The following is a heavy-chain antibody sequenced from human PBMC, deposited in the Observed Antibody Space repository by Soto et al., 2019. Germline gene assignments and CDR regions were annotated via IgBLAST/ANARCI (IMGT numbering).Heavy chain of an antibody. CDR1: GFTFSNAW. V-gene: IGHV3-15*01. J-gene: IGHJ6*02. CDR3: TTNDIWCGEQLPRCYYYYGMDV. CDR2: IKSKTDGGTT. Sequence: EVQLVESGGGLVKPGGSLRLSCAASGFTFSNAWMSWVRQAPGKGLEWVGRIKSKTDGGTTDYAAPVKGRFTISREDAKNKPYLQKNSRKTDDTAVYYCTTNDIWCGEQLPRCYYYYGMDVWGQGTTVTVSS. D-gene: IGHD3-10*01.